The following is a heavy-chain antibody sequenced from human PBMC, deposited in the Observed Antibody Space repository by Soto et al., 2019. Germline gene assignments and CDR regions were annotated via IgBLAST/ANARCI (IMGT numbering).Heavy chain of an antibody. CDR1: GGTFSSYT. CDR2: IIPILGIA. Sequence: SVKVSCKASGGTFSSYTISWVRQAPGQGLEWMGRIIPILGIANYAQRFQGRVTITADKSTSTAYMELSSLRSEDTAVYYCAREGSRGCSGGSCYGLGYYYYYYMDVWGKGTTVTVS. D-gene: IGHD2-15*01. CDR3: AREGSRGCSGGSCYGLGYYYYYYMDV. J-gene: IGHJ6*03. V-gene: IGHV1-69*04.